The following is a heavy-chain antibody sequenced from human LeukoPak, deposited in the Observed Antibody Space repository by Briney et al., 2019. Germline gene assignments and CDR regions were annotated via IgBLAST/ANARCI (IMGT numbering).Heavy chain of an antibody. CDR3: ARLEGGWYYFDY. CDR1: GGSFSGYY. CDR2: INHSGST. Sequence: SETLSLTCAVYGGSFSGYYWSWIRQPPGKGLEWIGEINHSGSTNYNPSLKSRVTISVDTSKNQFSLKLSSVTAADTAVYYCARLEGGWYYFDYWGQGTLVTVSS. V-gene: IGHV4-34*01. D-gene: IGHD6-19*01. J-gene: IGHJ4*02.